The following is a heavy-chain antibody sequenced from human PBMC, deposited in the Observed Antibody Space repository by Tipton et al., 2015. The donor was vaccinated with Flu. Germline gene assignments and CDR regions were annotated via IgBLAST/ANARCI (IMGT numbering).Heavy chain of an antibody. CDR2: IYYSGST. Sequence: TLSLTCTVSGGSIGSYYWSWIRRPPGKGLEWIGYIYYSGSTNYNPSLKSRVTISVDTSKNQFSLKLSSVTAADTAVYYCARAGGLYAFDIWGQGTMVTVSS. J-gene: IGHJ3*02. CDR3: ARAGGLYAFDI. D-gene: IGHD1-26*01. V-gene: IGHV4-59*01. CDR1: GGSIGSYY.